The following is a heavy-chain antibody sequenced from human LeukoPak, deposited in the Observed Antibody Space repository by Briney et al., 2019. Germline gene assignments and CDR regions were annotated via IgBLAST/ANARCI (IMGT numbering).Heavy chain of an antibody. CDR1: GFTFSSYE. CDR3: ARDIYDSSGYLYFDL. V-gene: IGHV3-48*03. J-gene: IGHJ2*01. CDR2: ISSSGSTI. Sequence: PGGSLRLSCAASGFTFSSYEMNWVRQAPGKGLEWVSYISSSGSTIYYADSVKGRFTISRDNAKNSLHLQMNSLRAEDTAVYYCARDIYDSSGYLYFDLWGRGTLVTVSS. D-gene: IGHD3-22*01.